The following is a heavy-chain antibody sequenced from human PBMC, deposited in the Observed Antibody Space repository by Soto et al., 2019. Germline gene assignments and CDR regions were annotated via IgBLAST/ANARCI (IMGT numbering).Heavy chain of an antibody. CDR1: GYNFSNYD. V-gene: IGHV1-18*04. Sequence: ASVNVSCKASGYNFSNYDVNWVRQAPLQWLEWMGWISAYNGNTNYAQKLQGRVTMNTDTSTSKAYMELRSLRSDDTAVYYCDSSVLVTIFGGVRLDGMDVWGQGTTVHVS. J-gene: IGHJ6*02. CDR2: ISAYNGNT. D-gene: IGHD3-3*01. CDR3: DSSVLVTIFGGVRLDGMDV.